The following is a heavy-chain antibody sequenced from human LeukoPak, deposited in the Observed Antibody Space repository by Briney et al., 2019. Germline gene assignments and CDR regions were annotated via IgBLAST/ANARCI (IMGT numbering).Heavy chain of an antibody. Sequence: SETLSLTCTVSGGSISSYYWSWIRQPPGKGLEWIGYIYYSGSTNYNPSLKSRVTISVDTSKNQFSLKLSSVTAADTAVYYCTRGLGYFDYWGQGTLVTVSS. D-gene: IGHD3-22*01. V-gene: IGHV4-59*01. CDR2: IYYSGST. J-gene: IGHJ4*02. CDR3: TRGLGYFDY. CDR1: GGSISSYY.